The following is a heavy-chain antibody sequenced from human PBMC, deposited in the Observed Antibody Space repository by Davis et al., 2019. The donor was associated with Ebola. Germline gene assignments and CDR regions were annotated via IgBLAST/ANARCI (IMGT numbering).Heavy chain of an antibody. D-gene: IGHD4-17*01. Sequence: GGSLRLSCAASGFTVSSNYMSWVRQAPGKGLEWVSVIYSGGSTYYADSVKGRFTISRDNSKNTLYLQMNSLRAEDTAVYYCTNSWATVTTFDYWGQGTLVTVSS. CDR2: IYSGGST. V-gene: IGHV3-53*01. CDR3: TNSWATVTTFDY. J-gene: IGHJ4*02. CDR1: GFTVSSNY.